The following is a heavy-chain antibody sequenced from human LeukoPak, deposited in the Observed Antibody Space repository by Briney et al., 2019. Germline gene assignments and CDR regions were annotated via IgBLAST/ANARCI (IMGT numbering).Heavy chain of an antibody. J-gene: IGHJ4*02. CDR1: GFTFSSYS. CDR2: ITATSSDM. V-gene: IGHV3-48*01. D-gene: IGHD5-12*01. CDR3: ARGTGSGDYLIDY. Sequence: GGSLRLSCAASGFTFSSYSLRWVRQAPGKGLEWLSYITATSSDMYYVDSVRGRFTISRDNAENSVYLQMSSLRVEDTAVYYCARGTGSGDYLIDYWGQGTLVTVSS.